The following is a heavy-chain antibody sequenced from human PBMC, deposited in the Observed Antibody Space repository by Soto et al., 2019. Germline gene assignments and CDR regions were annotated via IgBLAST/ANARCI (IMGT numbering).Heavy chain of an antibody. J-gene: IGHJ4*02. CDR2: IYYSGST. Sequence: SATLSLTCTVSGGSISSYYWSWIRQPPGKGLEWIGYIYYSGSTNYNPSLKSRVTISVDTSKNQFSLKLSSVTAADTAVYYCARLDVVRGVTLPYFDYWGQGTLVTVSS. D-gene: IGHD3-10*01. CDR3: ARLDVVRGVTLPYFDY. CDR1: GGSISSYY. V-gene: IGHV4-59*01.